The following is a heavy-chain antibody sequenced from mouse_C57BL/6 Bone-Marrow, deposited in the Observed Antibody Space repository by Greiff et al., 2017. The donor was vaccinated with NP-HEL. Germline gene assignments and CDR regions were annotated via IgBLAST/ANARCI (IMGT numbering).Heavy chain of an antibody. CDR3: TSYYDYPYYFDY. D-gene: IGHD2-4*01. CDR1: GFTFSNYW. J-gene: IGHJ2*01. Sequence: EVKLMESGGGLVQPGGSMKLSCVASGFTFSNYWMNWVRQSPEKGLEWVAQIRLKSDNYATHYAESVKGRFTISRDDSKSSVYLQMNNLRAEDTGIYYCTSYYDYPYYFDYWGQGTTLTVSS. CDR2: IRLKSDNYAT. V-gene: IGHV6-3*01.